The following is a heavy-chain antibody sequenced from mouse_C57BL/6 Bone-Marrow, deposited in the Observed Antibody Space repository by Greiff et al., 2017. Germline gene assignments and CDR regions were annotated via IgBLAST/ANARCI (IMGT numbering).Heavy chain of an antibody. J-gene: IGHJ2*01. CDR3: ARMDPH. Sequence: VQLQQSGAELVKPGASVTMSCKASGYTFTSYWITWVKQRPGQGLEWIGDIYPGSGSTNYNEKFKSKATLTVYTSSSTAYMQLSSLTSEDSAVYYCARMDPHWGQGTTLTVSS. CDR1: GYTFTSYW. CDR2: IYPGSGST. V-gene: IGHV1-55*01.